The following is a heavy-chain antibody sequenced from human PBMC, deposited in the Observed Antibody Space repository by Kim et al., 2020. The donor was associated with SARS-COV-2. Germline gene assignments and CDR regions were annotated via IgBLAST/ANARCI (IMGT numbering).Heavy chain of an antibody. Sequence: GGSLRLSCAASGFTFRQHAMTWVRQAPGKGLEWVSSISGSGDSTHYADLVKGRFTISRDNSKNTLYLQMNTLGVDDTAIYYCTRDPYNSEWYNWFDPWGQGTLVTVSS. CDR2: ISGSGDST. J-gene: IGHJ5*02. V-gene: IGHV3-23*01. CDR3: TRDPYNSEWYNWFDP. CDR1: GFTFRQHA. D-gene: IGHD6-25*01.